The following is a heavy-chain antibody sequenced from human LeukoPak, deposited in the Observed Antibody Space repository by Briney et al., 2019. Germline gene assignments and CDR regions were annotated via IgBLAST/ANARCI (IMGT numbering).Heavy chain of an antibody. CDR1: GFIFSRHW. CDR2: ISSSSSFI. V-gene: IGHV3-21*01. J-gene: IGHJ4*02. D-gene: IGHD3-22*01. Sequence: GGSLRLTCAASGFIFSRHWMHWVRQAPGKGLEWVSSISSSSSFIYYADSMKGRFTISRDNAKNSLYLQVNSMRAEDTAVYYCARGRYDSSGYYALFDYWGRGTLVTVSS. CDR3: ARGRYDSSGYYALFDY.